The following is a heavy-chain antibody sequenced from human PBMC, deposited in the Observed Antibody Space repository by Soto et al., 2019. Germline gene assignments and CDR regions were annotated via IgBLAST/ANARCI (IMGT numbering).Heavy chain of an antibody. D-gene: IGHD2-21*01. CDR2: IQHTGRS. V-gene: IGHV4-4*02. J-gene: IGHJ4*02. Sequence: QVQLQESGPGLVKPSGTLSLTCAVSGDSISRGNWWSWVRQSPAKGLEWIGEIQHTGRSNSNPSLKSRVFISVDNSKNEFSLPLTSVPAADTAVFYCATDLLIPPRWGQGMLVTVSS. CDR3: ATDLLIPPR. CDR1: GDSISRGNW.